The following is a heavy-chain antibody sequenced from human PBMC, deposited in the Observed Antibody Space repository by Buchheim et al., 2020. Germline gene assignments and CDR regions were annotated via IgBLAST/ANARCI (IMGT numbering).Heavy chain of an antibody. CDR1: GGSFSGYY. J-gene: IGHJ4*02. V-gene: IGHV3-11*01. Sequence: QVQLQQWGAGLSKPSETLSLTCAVYGGSFSGYYWSWIRQPPGKGLEWVSYISSSGSTIYYADSVKGRFTISRDNAKNSLYLQMNSLRAEDTAVYYCARDRTAMAGYYFDYWGQGTL. CDR2: ISSSGSTI. CDR3: ARDRTAMAGYYFDY. D-gene: IGHD5-18*01.